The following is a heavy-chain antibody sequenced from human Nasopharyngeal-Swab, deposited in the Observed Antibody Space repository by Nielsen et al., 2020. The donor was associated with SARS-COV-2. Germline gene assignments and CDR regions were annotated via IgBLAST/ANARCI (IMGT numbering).Heavy chain of an antibody. CDR2: IYSGGST. D-gene: IGHD3-22*01. CDR3: ARETYYYDSSGPAFDY. Sequence: GESLKISCAASGFTVSSNYMSWVRQAPGKGLEWVSVIYSGGSTYYADSVKGRFTISRDNSKNTLYLQMNSLRAEDTAVYYCARETYYYDSSGPAFDYWGQGTLVTVSS. V-gene: IGHV3-53*01. J-gene: IGHJ4*02. CDR1: GFTVSSNY.